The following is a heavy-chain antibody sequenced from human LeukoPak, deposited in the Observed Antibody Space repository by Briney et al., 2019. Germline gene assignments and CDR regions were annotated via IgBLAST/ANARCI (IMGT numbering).Heavy chain of an antibody. V-gene: IGHV3-53*01. CDR3: ARDLNY. CDR2: IDTGVNT. Sequence: GGSLRLSCAASGFTVSNNYMSWVRQAPGKGLEWVSIIDTGVNTYYADTVKGRFTISRDNSKNTLYLQMNSLRAEDTAVYYCARDLNYWGQGTLVTVSS. CDR1: GFTVSNNY. J-gene: IGHJ4*02.